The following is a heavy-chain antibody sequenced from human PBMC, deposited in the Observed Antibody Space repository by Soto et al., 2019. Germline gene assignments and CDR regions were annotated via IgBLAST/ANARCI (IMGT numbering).Heavy chain of an antibody. CDR2: ITPIFGTA. D-gene: IGHD2-15*01. CDR1: GGTFSSYA. J-gene: IGHJ4*02. V-gene: IGHV1-69*12. Sequence: QVQLVQSGAEVKKPGSSVKVSCKASGGTFSSYAISWVRQAPGQGLEWMGGITPIFGTANYAQKFQGRVTITAAESTSTAYMELSSLRSEDTAAYYCARESRYCSGGSCYFLPGIDYWGQGTLVTVSS. CDR3: ARESRYCSGGSCYFLPGIDY.